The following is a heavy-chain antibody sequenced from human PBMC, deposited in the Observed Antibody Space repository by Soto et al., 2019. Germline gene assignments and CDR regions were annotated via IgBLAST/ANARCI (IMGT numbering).Heavy chain of an antibody. J-gene: IGHJ5*02. Sequence: QGLEWMGWISAYNGNTNYAQKLQGRVTMTTDTSTSTAYMELRSLRSDDTAVYYCARNYCCSPSCYVFQTEYNWLAPWGHGTLVTVFS. CDR3: ARNYCCSPSCYVFQTEYNWLAP. V-gene: IGHV1-18*01. CDR2: ISAYNGNT. D-gene: IGHD2-2*01.